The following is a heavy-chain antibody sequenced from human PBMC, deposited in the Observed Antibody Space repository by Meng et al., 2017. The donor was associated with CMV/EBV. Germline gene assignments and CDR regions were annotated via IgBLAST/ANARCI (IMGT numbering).Heavy chain of an antibody. Sequence: VQRQTGGAGLLTPSETLSLTCAVYGGSFSGYYWSWIRQPPGKGLEWIGEINHSGSTNYNPSLKSRVTISVDTSKNQFSLKLSSVTAADTAVYYCARGVGATGKADYWGQGTLVTVSS. J-gene: IGHJ4*02. CDR2: INHSGST. V-gene: IGHV4-34*01. CDR1: GGSFSGYY. CDR3: ARGVGATGKADY. D-gene: IGHD1-26*01.